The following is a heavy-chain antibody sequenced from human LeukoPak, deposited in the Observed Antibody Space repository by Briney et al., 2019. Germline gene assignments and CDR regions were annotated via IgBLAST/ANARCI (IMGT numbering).Heavy chain of an antibody. D-gene: IGHD1-26*01. V-gene: IGHV3-23*01. CDR2: ISGSGGST. Sequence: GGSLRLSCAASGFTFSSYAMSWVRQAPGKWLEWVSAISGSGGSTYYPDSVKGRFTISRDNSKNTLYLQMNSLRAEDTAVYYCAKLTVGATELDYWGQGTLVTVSS. CDR1: GFTFSSYA. J-gene: IGHJ4*02. CDR3: AKLTVGATELDY.